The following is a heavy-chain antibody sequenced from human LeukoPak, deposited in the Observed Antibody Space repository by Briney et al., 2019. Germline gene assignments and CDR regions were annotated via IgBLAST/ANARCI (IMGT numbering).Heavy chain of an antibody. CDR1: GFTFSSYE. V-gene: IGHV3-48*03. D-gene: IGHD5-12*01. CDR3: ARVGGWLRLNDAFDI. J-gene: IGHJ3*02. CDR2: ISSSGSNI. Sequence: GGSLRLSCAASGFTFSSYEMNWVRHAPGKGLELVSYISSSGSNIYYADSVKGRFTISRDNAKNSLYLQTNSLRAEDTAVYYCARVGGWLRLNDAFDIWGQGTMVTVSS.